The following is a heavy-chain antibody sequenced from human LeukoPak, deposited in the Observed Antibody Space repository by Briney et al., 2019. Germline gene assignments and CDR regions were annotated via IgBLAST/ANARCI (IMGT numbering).Heavy chain of an antibody. D-gene: IGHD1/OR15-1a*01. V-gene: IGHV4-4*07. CDR1: RGSVITYS. CDR3: ARELTLTTAFDI. Sequence: SETLSLTCTVSRGSVITYSWSWLRQPAGEGLEWIGRFYTNGSTNYNPSLKTRVTLSIDKSKNHFSLKLSSVTAADTAVYYCARELTLTTAFDIWGQGTVVT. J-gene: IGHJ3*02. CDR2: FYTNGST.